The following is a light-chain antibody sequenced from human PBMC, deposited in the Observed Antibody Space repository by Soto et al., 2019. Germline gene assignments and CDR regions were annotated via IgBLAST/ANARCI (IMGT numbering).Light chain of an antibody. Sequence: DIQMTQSPSTLSASVGDRVTITCRASQTISTWLAWYQHKPGKAPNLLIYDASTLMSGVPSRFSGSGSGTEFTLTISSLQPGDFATYYCQQYNSYWTFGQGTKVDI. CDR3: QQYNSYWT. V-gene: IGKV1-5*01. J-gene: IGKJ1*01. CDR2: DAS. CDR1: QTISTW.